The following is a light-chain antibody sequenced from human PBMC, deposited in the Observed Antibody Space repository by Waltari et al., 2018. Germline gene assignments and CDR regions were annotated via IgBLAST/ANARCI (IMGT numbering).Light chain of an antibody. V-gene: IGKV3-11*01. CDR3: QQRSTWPEVT. CDR2: AAS. J-gene: IGKJ3*01. CDR1: QSVSSN. Sequence: EIVLTQSPATLSLSPGERATLSCRASQSVSSNLAWYQHKPCQTPRLLIYAASNRATGIPAMFSGSGSGTDFTLTISSLEPEDFAVYYCQQRSTWPEVTFGPGTKVDIK.